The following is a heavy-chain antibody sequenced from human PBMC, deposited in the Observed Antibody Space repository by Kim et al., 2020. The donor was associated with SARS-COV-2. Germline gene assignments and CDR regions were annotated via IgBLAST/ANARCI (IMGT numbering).Heavy chain of an antibody. D-gene: IGHD3-22*01. CDR3: AKGGPYDITTKGFDQ. CDR2: ISGSGGST. CDR1: GFTFSSYA. J-gene: IGHJ4*02. V-gene: IGHV3-23*01. Sequence: GGSLRLSCGASGFTFSSYAMNWVRQAPGKGLEWVSGISGSGGSTNYADSVKGRFTISRDNSKNTLYLQMNSLRAEDTAVYYCAKGGPYDITTKGFDQWGQGTLVTVSS.